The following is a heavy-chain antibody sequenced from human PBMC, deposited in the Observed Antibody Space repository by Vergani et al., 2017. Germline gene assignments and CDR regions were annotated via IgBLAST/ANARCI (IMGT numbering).Heavy chain of an antibody. CDR3: AKDLGTSSGGGWFDP. V-gene: IGHV3-9*02. J-gene: IGHJ2*01. CDR2: ISWNSNSI. D-gene: IGHD6-6*01. Sequence: EVQLEESGGGLVLPGRSLRLSCVASGFTSAGYAMHWVRQAPGKGLEWVSGISWNSNSIGYADSVKGRFTISRDNAKNSLYLQMNSLRAEDTALYYCAKDLGTSSGGGWFDPWGRGTLVTVPS. CDR1: GFTSAGYA.